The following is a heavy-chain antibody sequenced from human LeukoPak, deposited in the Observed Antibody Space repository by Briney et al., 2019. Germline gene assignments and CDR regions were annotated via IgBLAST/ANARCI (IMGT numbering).Heavy chain of an antibody. V-gene: IGHV1-3*04. CDR3: ARGLPKAVFGMVIED. J-gene: IGHJ1*01. D-gene: IGHD3-3*01. CDR2: INIGNGNT. Sequence: ASVKVSCKASGYTFINHAIHWVRQAPGQRLEWMGWINIGNGNTKYSQNFQGRITITRDTSATTAYMDLSSLMSEDTAVYYCARGLPKAVFGMVIEDWGQGTLVTVSS. CDR1: GYTFINHA.